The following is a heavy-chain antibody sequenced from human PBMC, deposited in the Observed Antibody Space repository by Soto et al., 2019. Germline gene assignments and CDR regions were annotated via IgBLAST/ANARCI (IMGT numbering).Heavy chain of an antibody. J-gene: IGHJ4*02. CDR2: SNRDGSDT. D-gene: IGHD3-9*01. CDR3: VREYYVLLAGYYMAL. CDR1: GFTFGGYW. V-gene: IGHV3-74*01. Sequence: GGSLRLSCAASGFTFGGYWMHWVRQAPGKGLEWVSRSNRDGSDTNYADSAKGRFTVSRDNAKNTLFLQMNGLRAEDTAVYFCVREYYVLLAGYYMALWGQGSLVTVSS.